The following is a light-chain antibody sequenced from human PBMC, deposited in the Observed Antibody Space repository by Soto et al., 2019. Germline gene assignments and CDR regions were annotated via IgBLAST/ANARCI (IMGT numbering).Light chain of an antibody. Sequence: DIVMTQSPDSLAVSLGERATINCKSSQSVLYSSNNKNYLAWYQQKPGQPPKLLIYWASTRESGVPDRFSGSGSGTDFTLTISSLQAEDVAVSYCQQYYSTPPTWTFGQGTKVEIK. V-gene: IGKV4-1*01. CDR3: QQYYSTPPTWT. J-gene: IGKJ1*01. CDR1: QSVLYSSNNKNY. CDR2: WAS.